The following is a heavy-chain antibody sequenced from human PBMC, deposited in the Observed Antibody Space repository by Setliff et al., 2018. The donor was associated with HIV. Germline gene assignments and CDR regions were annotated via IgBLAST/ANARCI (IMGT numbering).Heavy chain of an antibody. CDR1: GGPVSTYY. CDR3: ALTAHNLLRGYMDV. V-gene: IGHV4-4*07. D-gene: IGHD7-27*01. CDR2: FYVGGDT. J-gene: IGHJ6*03. Sequence: SETLSLTCTVSGGPVSTYYWSWIRQPAGKGLERIGRFYVGGDTNYNPSLKSRVTMSVDTSKKQFSLKLKSVTAADTAVYYCALTAHNLLRGYMDVWGKGTKVTVSS.